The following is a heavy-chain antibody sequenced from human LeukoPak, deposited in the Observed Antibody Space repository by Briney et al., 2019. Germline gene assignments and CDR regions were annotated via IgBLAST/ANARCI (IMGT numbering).Heavy chain of an antibody. D-gene: IGHD1-26*01. Sequence: QPGGSLRLSCAASGFTFSSYSMNWVRQAPGKGLEWVSHIIASGTAMFYADSVKGRFTISRDNAKNSLYLQMNSLRDEDTAVYYCASSGSYRFDYWGQGTLVTVSS. V-gene: IGHV3-48*02. CDR3: ASSGSYRFDY. CDR2: IIASGTAM. CDR1: GFTFSSYS. J-gene: IGHJ4*02.